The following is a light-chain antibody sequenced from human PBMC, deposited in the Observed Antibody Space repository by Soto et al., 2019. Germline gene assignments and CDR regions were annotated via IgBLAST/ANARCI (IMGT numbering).Light chain of an antibody. CDR2: GAS. V-gene: IGKV3-20*01. CDR3: QQYGSAPRYT. J-gene: IGKJ2*01. CDR1: QSVSSSF. Sequence: EIVLTQSPGTLSLSPGERATLSCRASQSVSSSFLAWYQQKPGQAPRLFIFGASSRATGIPHRFSGSGSGTDLPRTISRVVPEDFAMYLCQQYGSAPRYTFGQRTLLAIK.